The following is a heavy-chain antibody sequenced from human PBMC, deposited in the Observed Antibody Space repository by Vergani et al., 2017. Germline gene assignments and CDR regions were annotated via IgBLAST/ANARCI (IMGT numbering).Heavy chain of an antibody. Sequence: QVQLVQSGAEVKKPGASVKVSCKASGSTFTSYGISWVRQAPGQGLEWMGWISAYNGNTNDAQKLQGRVTMTTETSTSSAYMERRSRRSDDTAVYYCARRAWMGRDGSSTSCSLDAFDIWGQGTMVTVSS. CDR2: ISAYNGNT. D-gene: IGHD2-2*01. J-gene: IGHJ3*02. CDR1: GSTFTSYG. V-gene: IGHV1-18*01. CDR3: ARRAWMGRDGSSTSCSLDAFDI.